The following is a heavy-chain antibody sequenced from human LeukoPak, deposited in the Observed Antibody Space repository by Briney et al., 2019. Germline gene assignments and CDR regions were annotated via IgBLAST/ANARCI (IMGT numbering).Heavy chain of an antibody. CDR2: IYSGGST. CDR1: GFTVHRNQ. Sequence: GSLRLSCGAPGFTVHRNQMSWVRPAPGKGLEWVSVIYSGGSTYYADSVKGRFTISRDNSKNTLYLQMNSLRAEDTAVYYCARLSGYYQNWFDPWGQGTLVTVSS. V-gene: IGHV3-66*02. CDR3: ARLSGYYQNWFDP. J-gene: IGHJ5*02. D-gene: IGHD3-22*01.